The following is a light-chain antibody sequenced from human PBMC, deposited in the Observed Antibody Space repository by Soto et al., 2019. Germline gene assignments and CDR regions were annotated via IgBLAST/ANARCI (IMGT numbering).Light chain of an antibody. CDR3: QQLNVYPLT. V-gene: IGKV1-9*01. CDR1: QDIRSY. Sequence: DIQLAQSPSSLSASVGDRLTITCRASQDIRSYLAWYQQKPGKAPNLLISAASTLQSGVPSRFSGSGSGTEFTLTFSSLQPEDFATYYCQQLNVYPLTFGGGTKVDIK. CDR2: AAS. J-gene: IGKJ4*01.